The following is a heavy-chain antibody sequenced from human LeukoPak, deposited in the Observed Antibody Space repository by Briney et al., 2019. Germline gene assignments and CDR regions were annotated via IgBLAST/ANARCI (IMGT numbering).Heavy chain of an antibody. D-gene: IGHD1-26*01. J-gene: IGHJ5*02. CDR2: INPNSGGT. CDR1: GYTFTGYY. Sequence: ASVKVSCKASGYTFTGYYMHWVRQAPGQGLEWMGWINPNSGGTNYAQKFQGRVTMTRDTSISTAYMELGRLRSDDTAVYYCARQRRGSYYIYRGWFDPWGQGTLVTVSS. CDR3: ARQRRGSYYIYRGWFDP. V-gene: IGHV1-2*02.